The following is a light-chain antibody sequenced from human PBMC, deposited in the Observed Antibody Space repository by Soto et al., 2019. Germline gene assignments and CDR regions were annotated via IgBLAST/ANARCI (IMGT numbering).Light chain of an antibody. CDR1: QSTSSW. CDR2: DAS. Sequence: DIQMTQSPSTLSASVGDRVTITCRASQSTSSWLAWYQQKPGKAPELLIYDASSLESGVPSRFSGSGSGTEFTLTISSLQPDDFATYYCQQYNSYSPTFGGGTKVEIK. V-gene: IGKV1-5*01. CDR3: QQYNSYSPT. J-gene: IGKJ4*01.